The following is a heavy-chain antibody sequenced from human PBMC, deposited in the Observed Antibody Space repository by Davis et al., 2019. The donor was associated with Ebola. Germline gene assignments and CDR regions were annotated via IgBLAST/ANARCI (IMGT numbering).Heavy chain of an antibody. V-gene: IGHV3-15*07. D-gene: IGHD3-22*01. CDR2: IKSKTDGGTT. CDR3: TRSPLDDSDTTFEV. CDR1: GFTFSNAW. J-gene: IGHJ3*01. Sequence: GGSLRLSCAASGFTFSNAWMNWVRQAPGKGLEWVGRIKSKTDGGTTDYAAPVKGRFTISRDDSKNTLYLQMNSLKTEDTAMYYCTRSPLDDSDTTFEVWGQGTMVTVSS.